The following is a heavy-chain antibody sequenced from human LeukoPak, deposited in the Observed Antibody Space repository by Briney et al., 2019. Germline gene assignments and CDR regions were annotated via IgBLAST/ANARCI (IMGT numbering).Heavy chain of an antibody. CDR3: ARDKGDYDTSGSLFVF. Sequence: GGSLRLSCAASGFPFSAFWMSWVRQAPGKGLEWVANINQNGDGKFYVDSVKGRFTISRDNAKNSLYLQMNSLRAEDTAVYYCARDKGDYDTSGSLFVFGGQGTLVTVSS. CDR1: GFPFSAFW. V-gene: IGHV3-7*03. D-gene: IGHD3-22*01. CDR2: INQNGDGK. J-gene: IGHJ4*02.